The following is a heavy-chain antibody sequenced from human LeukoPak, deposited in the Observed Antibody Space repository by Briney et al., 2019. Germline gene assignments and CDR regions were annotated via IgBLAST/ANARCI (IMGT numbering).Heavy chain of an antibody. CDR2: ISGSGGST. D-gene: IGHD6-13*01. V-gene: IGHV3-23*01. J-gene: IGHJ4*02. CDR1: GGSFSGYY. Sequence: ETLSLTCAVYGGSFSGYYWSWIRQPPGKGLEWVSAISGSGGSTYYADSVKGRFTISRDNSKNTLYLQMNSLRAEDTAVYYCAGIAAAGIGSFDYWGQGTLVTVSS. CDR3: AGIAAAGIGSFDY.